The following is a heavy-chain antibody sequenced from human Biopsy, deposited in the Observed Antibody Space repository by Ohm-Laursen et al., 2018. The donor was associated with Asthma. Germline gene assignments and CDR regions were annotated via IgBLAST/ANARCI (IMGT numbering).Heavy chain of an antibody. V-gene: IGHV4-59*01. D-gene: IGHD3-16*02. Sequence: GTLSLTCTVSGGSISDYYKTWFRQPPGKGLEWIGYIYYSGSTNYNPSLKSRVAISEDTSKNQFSLKLTSVTAADTAVYYCARGVITNWFDPWGQGTLVTVSS. CDR2: IYYSGST. CDR3: ARGVITNWFDP. CDR1: GGSISDYY. J-gene: IGHJ5*02.